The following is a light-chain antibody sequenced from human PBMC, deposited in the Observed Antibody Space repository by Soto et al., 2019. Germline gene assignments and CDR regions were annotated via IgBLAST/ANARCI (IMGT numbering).Light chain of an antibody. J-gene: IGKJ3*01. V-gene: IGKV3-20*01. Sequence: EIVLTQSPGTLSLSPGERATLYCRASQSVGSKYLAWYQQKPGQAPRVLIYGASSRATGIPDRFSGSGSGADFTLTISRLEPEDFSVYYCQQYTTSPFTVGPGTQVDIK. CDR2: GAS. CDR3: QQYTTSPFT. CDR1: QSVGSKY.